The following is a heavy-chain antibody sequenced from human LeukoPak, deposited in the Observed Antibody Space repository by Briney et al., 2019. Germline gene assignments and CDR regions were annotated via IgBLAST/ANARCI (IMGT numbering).Heavy chain of an antibody. CDR3: SKDTRDILTGYYNTAFDY. J-gene: IGHJ4*02. V-gene: IGHV3-9*01. D-gene: IGHD3-9*01. Sequence: GGSLRLSCAASGFTFDDYAMHWVRQAPGRGLEWVSGISWNSGTIGYADSVKGRFTISRDNGKKSLFLQMNSLRAEDTALYYCSKDTRDILTGYYNTAFDYWGQGTLVTVSS. CDR1: GFTFDDYA. CDR2: ISWNSGTI.